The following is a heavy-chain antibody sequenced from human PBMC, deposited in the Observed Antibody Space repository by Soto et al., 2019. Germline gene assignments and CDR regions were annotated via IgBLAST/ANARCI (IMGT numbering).Heavy chain of an antibody. CDR1: GYSFTDYH. CDR2: INPKSGGT. Sequence: GASVKVSCKASGYSFTDYHIHWVRQAPGQGLEWLGRINPKSGGTSTAQKCQGWVTMTTDTSISTAYMELSSLRSEDTAVYYCARTRYYDREGYFDYWGQGALVTVSS. D-gene: IGHD3-22*01. CDR3: ARTRYYDREGYFDY. V-gene: IGHV1-2*04. J-gene: IGHJ4*02.